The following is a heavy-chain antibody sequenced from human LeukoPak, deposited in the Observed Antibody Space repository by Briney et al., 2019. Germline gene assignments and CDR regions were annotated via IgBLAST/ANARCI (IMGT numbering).Heavy chain of an antibody. J-gene: IGHJ4*02. D-gene: IGHD1-26*01. V-gene: IGHV1-2*02. CDR1: GYTFSGYY. CDR2: INPNSGGT. Sequence: ASVKVSCKASGYTFSGYYMHWVRQAPGQGLEWMGWINPNSGGTNYAQKFQGRVTMTRDTSISTAYMELSRLRSDDTAVYYCARGFLSGSYPWGFDYWGQGTLVTVSS. CDR3: ARGFLSGSYPWGFDY.